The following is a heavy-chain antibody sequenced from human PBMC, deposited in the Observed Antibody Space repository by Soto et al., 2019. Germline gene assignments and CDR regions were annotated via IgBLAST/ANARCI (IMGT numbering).Heavy chain of an antibody. CDR1: GGSISSYY. V-gene: IGHV4-59*08. D-gene: IGHD6-13*01. Sequence: SETLSLTCTVSGGSISSYYWSWIRQPPGKGLEWIGYIYYSGSTNYNPSLKSRVTISVDTSKNQFSLKLSSVTAADTAVYYCERHGPIPALGTVFDYWGQGPLATVSS. J-gene: IGHJ4*02. CDR2: IYYSGST. CDR3: ERHGPIPALGTVFDY.